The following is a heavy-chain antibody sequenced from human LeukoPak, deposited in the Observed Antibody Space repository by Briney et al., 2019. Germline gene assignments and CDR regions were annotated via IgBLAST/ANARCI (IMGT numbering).Heavy chain of an antibody. J-gene: IGHJ5*02. CDR3: ARDRIVVVPAAMPLNWFDP. CDR2: INWNGGST. CDR1: GFTFDDYG. V-gene: IGHV3-20*04. D-gene: IGHD2-2*01. Sequence: PGGSLRLSCAASGFTFDDYGMSWVRQAPGKGLEWVSGINWNGGSTGYADSVKGRFTISRDNAKNSLYLQMNSPRAEDTAVYYCARDRIVVVPAAMPLNWFDPWGQGTLVTVSS.